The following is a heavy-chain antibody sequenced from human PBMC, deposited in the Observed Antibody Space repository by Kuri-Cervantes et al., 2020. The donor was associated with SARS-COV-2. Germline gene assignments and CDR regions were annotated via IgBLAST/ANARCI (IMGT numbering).Heavy chain of an antibody. J-gene: IGHJ2*01. D-gene: IGHD2-2*01. CDR1: GFTFSSYS. Sequence: GGSLRLSCAASGFTFSSYSMNWVRQVPGKGLEWVSTISGGGGSTYYADSVKGRFTISRDNAKNSLYLQMNSLRAEDTAVYYCARAPQGRYCSSTSCPIVWYFDLWGRGTLVTVSS. V-gene: IGHV3-21*01. CDR3: ARAPQGRYCSSTSCPIVWYFDL. CDR2: ISGGGGST.